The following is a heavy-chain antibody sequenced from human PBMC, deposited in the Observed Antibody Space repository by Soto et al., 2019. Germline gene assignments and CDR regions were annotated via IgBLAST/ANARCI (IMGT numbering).Heavy chain of an antibody. D-gene: IGHD4-17*01. CDR3: ARGTVTTSVCCYYGMDV. Sequence: SETLSLTCTVSGGSISSGDYYWSWIRQPPGKGLEWIGYIYYSGSTYYNPSLKSRVTISVDTSKNQFSLKLSSVTAADTAVYYCARGTVTTSVCCYYGMDVWGQGTTFTVSS. CDR2: IYYSGST. J-gene: IGHJ6*02. CDR1: GGSISSGDYY. V-gene: IGHV4-30-4*01.